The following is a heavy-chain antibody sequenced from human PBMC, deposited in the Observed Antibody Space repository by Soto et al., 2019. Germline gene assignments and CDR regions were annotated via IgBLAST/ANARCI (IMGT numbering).Heavy chain of an antibody. D-gene: IGHD1-20*01. CDR1: GFTFSSYE. V-gene: IGHV3-48*03. CDR2: ISSSGRTI. Sequence: GGSLRLSCAASGFTFSSYEMNWVRQAPGKGLEWVSYISSSGRTIYYADSVKGRFTISRDNAKNSLYLQMNSLRAEDTAVYYCARSGYNWNDGARGYFDYRGQGTLVTVSS. CDR3: ARSGYNWNDGARGYFDY. J-gene: IGHJ4*02.